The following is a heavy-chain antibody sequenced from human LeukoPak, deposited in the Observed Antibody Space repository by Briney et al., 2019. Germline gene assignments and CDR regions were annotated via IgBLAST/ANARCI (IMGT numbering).Heavy chain of an antibody. CDR3: ARVKTAVTTHFDY. J-gene: IGHJ4*02. CDR2: ISSSGGSI. V-gene: IGHV3-23*01. D-gene: IGHD4-17*01. CDR1: GFTFSSYA. Sequence: GGSLRLSCAASGFTFSSYAMNWVRQAPGKGLEWVSYISSSGGSIYYADSVKGRFTISRDNSKNTLYLQMNSLRAEDTALYYCARVKTAVTTHFDYWGQGTLVTVS.